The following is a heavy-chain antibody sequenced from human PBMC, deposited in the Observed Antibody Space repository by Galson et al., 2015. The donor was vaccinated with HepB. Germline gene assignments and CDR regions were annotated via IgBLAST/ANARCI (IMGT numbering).Heavy chain of an antibody. Sequence: QSGAEVTKPGEFLKISCQGSGYKFTSHWIGWVRQMPGKGLEWMAIIYPPDSDTRYSPSLQGQVTISVDRSISTAYLQWSRLKASDTAMYYCARQRGSWYTDVFDIWGQGTMVTVSS. CDR3: ARQRGSWYTDVFDI. D-gene: IGHD6-13*01. V-gene: IGHV5-51*01. CDR1: GYKFTSHW. J-gene: IGHJ3*02. CDR2: IYPPDSDT.